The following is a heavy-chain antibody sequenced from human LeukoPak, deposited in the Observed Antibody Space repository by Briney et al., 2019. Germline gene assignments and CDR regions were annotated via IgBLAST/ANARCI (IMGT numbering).Heavy chain of an antibody. CDR3: ARDVTYEGYCSSTSCYGNFDY. CDR2: ISSSGSTI. V-gene: IGHV3-48*03. J-gene: IGHJ4*02. CDR1: GFTFSSYE. Sequence: GGSLRFSCAASGFTFSSYEMNWVRQAPGEGLEWVSYISSSGSTIYYADSVKGRFTISRDNAKNSLYLQMNSLRAEDTAVYYCARDVTYEGYCSSTSCYGNFDYWGQGTLVTVSS. D-gene: IGHD2-2*01.